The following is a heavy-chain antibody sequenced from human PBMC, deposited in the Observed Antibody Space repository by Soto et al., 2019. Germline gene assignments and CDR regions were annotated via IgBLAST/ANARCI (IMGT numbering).Heavy chain of an antibody. CDR1: GFTFSSYS. V-gene: IGHV3-21*01. CDR3: ARDWGFYGSGSYHSSQFDY. Sequence: GGSLRLSCAASGFTFSSYSMNWVRQAPGKGLEWVSSISSSSSYIYYADSVKGRFTISRDNSKNTLYLQMNSLRAEDTAVYYCARDWGFYGSGSYHSSQFDYWGQGTLVTVSS. CDR2: ISSSSSYI. D-gene: IGHD3-10*01. J-gene: IGHJ4*02.